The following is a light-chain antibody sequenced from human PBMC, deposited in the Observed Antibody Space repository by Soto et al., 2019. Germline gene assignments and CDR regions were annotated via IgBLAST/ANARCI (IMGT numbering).Light chain of an antibody. Sequence: THTACLSGSPGQSITISCIGTSSDIGAYNYVSWYQQHPGKVPKLMIYEVTNRPSGLSNRFSGSKSGNTASLTISGLQTEDEADYFCSSYTSTSTLYVFGTGTKVTVL. CDR2: EVT. CDR1: SSDIGAYNY. V-gene: IGLV2-14*01. J-gene: IGLJ1*01. CDR3: SSYTSTSTLYV.